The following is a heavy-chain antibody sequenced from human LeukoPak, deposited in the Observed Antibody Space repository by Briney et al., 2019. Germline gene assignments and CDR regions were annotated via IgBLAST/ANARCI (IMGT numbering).Heavy chain of an antibody. CDR1: GLTFNKAW. CDR2: IKPKTDGETT. J-gene: IGHJ4*02. Sequence: GGSLRLSCVASGLTFNKAWMNWVRQAPGKGLEWVGRIKPKTDGETTEYAAPVKDRFSISRDDSKSMMYLQMNSLKTEDTAVYYCITPLPYSAQGGQGTLVTVSS. D-gene: IGHD2-21*01. V-gene: IGHV3-15*07. CDR3: ITPLPYSAQ.